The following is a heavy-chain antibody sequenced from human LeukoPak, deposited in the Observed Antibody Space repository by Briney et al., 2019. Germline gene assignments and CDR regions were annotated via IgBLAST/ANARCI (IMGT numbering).Heavy chain of an antibody. CDR2: VSRFGGTT. Sequence: GGSLRLSCAASGFTFDSYAMSWVRQAPGKGLEWVSAVSRFGGTTYYADSAKGPFTISRDNSNNTVYLQMNSLRVGDTALYYCVKHVGSRWSNNRFDPWGQGTLVTVS. J-gene: IGHJ5*02. D-gene: IGHD6-13*01. V-gene: IGHV3-23*01. CDR3: VKHVGSRWSNNRFDP. CDR1: GFTFDSYA.